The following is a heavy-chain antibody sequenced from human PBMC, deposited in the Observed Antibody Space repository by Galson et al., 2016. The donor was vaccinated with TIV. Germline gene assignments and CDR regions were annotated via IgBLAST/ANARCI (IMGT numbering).Heavy chain of an antibody. CDR3: VRDWDDYGRHSAFDS. D-gene: IGHD4-17*01. CDR1: GFTFSTFW. J-gene: IGHJ4*02. V-gene: IGHV3-7*01. Sequence: SLRLSCAASGFTFSTFWMSWVRQAPGKGLEWVANIKQDGSDKNYVDSVKGRFTISRDHTKNSVFLQMSSLRAEDTAVYYCVRDWDDYGRHSAFDSWGQGTQVTVSS. CDR2: IKQDGSDK.